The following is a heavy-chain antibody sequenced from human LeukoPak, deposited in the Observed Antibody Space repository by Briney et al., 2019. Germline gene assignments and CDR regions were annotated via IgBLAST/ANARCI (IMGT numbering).Heavy chain of an antibody. J-gene: IGHJ4*02. V-gene: IGHV1-69*04. CDR2: IIPILGIA. CDR1: GGTFSSYA. Sequence: ASVKVSCKASGGTFSSYAISWVRQAPGQGLEWMGRIIPILGIANYAQKFQGRVTITADKSTSTAYMELSSLRSEDTAVYYCARGALWFGESFPFDYWCQGTLVTVSS. CDR3: ARGALWFGESFPFDY. D-gene: IGHD3-10*01.